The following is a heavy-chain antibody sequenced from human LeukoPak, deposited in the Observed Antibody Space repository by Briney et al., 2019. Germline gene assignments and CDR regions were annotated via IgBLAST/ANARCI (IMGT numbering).Heavy chain of an antibody. CDR3: AKSLTITSHFDY. CDR2: ITWNSGNI. Sequence: LRLSCAASGFTFDDYAMHWVRQAPGKGLEWVSSITWNSGNIGYADSVKGRFAISRDNAKNSLYLQMNSLRAEDTALYYCAKSLTITSHFDYWGQGTVVTVSS. V-gene: IGHV3-9*01. D-gene: IGHD3-16*01. J-gene: IGHJ4*02. CDR1: GFTFDDYA.